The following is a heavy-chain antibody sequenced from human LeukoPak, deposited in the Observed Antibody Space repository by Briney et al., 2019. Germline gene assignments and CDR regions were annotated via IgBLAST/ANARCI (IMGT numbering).Heavy chain of an antibody. CDR1: GVSMSSSNSY. CDR3: AREAGLLVPSLTGYKTSDAFDI. J-gene: IGHJ3*02. Sequence: SATLSLTCTVSGVSMSSSNSYWGWIRQRPGKGLEWIGSIYYSGNIYYNPSLKSRVTISIDTSKNQFSLKLTSVTAADTAVYYCAREAGLLVPSLTGYKTSDAFDIWGQGTMVTVSS. CDR2: IYYSGNI. V-gene: IGHV4-39*07. D-gene: IGHD3-9*01.